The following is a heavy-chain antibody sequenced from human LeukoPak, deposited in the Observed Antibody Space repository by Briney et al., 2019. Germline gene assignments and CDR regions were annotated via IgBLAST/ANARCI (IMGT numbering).Heavy chain of an antibody. CDR3: ARGRAAAGYFDY. V-gene: IGHV1-18*01. D-gene: IGHD6-13*01. J-gene: IGHJ4*02. Sequence: ASVKVSCKASGYTFTSYGISWVRQAPGQGLEWMGWISAYNGNTNYAQKLQGRVSMTTDTSTSTAHMELRSLRSDDTAVYYCARGRAAAGYFDYWGQGTLVTVSS. CDR1: GYTFTSYG. CDR2: ISAYNGNT.